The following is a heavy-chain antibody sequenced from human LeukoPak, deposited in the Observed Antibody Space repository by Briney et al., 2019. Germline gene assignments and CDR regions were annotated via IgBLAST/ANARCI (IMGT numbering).Heavy chain of an antibody. CDR3: TRDNYYDSSDKPLTAFDI. D-gene: IGHD3-22*01. Sequence: PGGSLRLSCAASGFTFSRYAMHWVRQAPGKGLELVALISKDESNKYYADSVKGRFSISRDNSKNTLYLQMNSLRAEDTAVYHCTRDNYYDSSDKPLTAFDIWGQGTMVTVSS. V-gene: IGHV3-30-3*01. J-gene: IGHJ3*02. CDR2: ISKDESNK. CDR1: GFTFSRYA.